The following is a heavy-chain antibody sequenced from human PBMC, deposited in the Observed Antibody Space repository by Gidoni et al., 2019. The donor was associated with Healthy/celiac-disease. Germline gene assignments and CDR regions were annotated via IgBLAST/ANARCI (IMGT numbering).Heavy chain of an antibody. D-gene: IGHD2-8*01. CDR1: GRSIRRSSYY. V-gene: IGHV4-39*01. CDR2: IHYSGCT. Sequence: QLQESGPGLVKPSETLFLTCPVHGRSIRRSSYYWAWIRQPPGKGREWIGSIHYSGCTYYSPSLKSRVTIAVGTSKNQFSLNLSSVTAADTAVYYCAGHGGDCTNGLCYTFFDYWGQGTLVTVSS. J-gene: IGHJ4*02. CDR3: AGHGGDCTNGLCYTFFDY.